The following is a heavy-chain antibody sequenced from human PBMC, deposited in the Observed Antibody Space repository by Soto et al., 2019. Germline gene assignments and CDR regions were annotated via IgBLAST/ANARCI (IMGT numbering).Heavy chain of an antibody. J-gene: IGHJ6*02. D-gene: IGHD6-6*01. Sequence: GGSLRLSCAASGFTFSSYSMHWVRQAPGKGLEWVAVISYDGSNKYHADSVKGRFTISRDNSKNTVYLQMNSLRPEDTAVYYCARVTVSSTYRDYYYGMDVWGQGTTVTVS. CDR1: GFTFSSYS. CDR3: ARVTVSSTYRDYYYGMDV. V-gene: IGHV3-30-3*01. CDR2: ISYDGSNK.